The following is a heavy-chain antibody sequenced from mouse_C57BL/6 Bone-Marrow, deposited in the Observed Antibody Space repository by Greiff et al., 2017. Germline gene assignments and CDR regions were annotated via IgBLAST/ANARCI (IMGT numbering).Heavy chain of an antibody. V-gene: IGHV5-6*01. Sequence: EVHLVESGGDLVKPGGSLKLSCAASGFTFSSYGMSWVRQTPDKRLEWVATISSGGSYPYYPDSVKGRFTISRDNAKNTLYLQMGSLKSEDTAMYYCAREDYYGSSYAWFAYWGQGTLVTVSA. CDR3: AREDYYGSSYAWFAY. CDR1: GFTFSSYG. J-gene: IGHJ3*01. CDR2: ISSGGSYP. D-gene: IGHD1-1*01.